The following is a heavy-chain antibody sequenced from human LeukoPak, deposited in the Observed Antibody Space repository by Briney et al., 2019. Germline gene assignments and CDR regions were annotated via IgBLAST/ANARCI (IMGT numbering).Heavy chain of an antibody. CDR1: GFTFDDYA. J-gene: IGHJ6*02. Sequence: PGGSLRLSCAASGFTFDDYAMHWVRQAPGKGLEWVSGTSWNSGSIGYADSVKGRFTISRDNAKNSLYLQMNSLRAEDTALYYCAKDRRPYYYDSSGYYGMDVWGQGTTVTVSS. V-gene: IGHV3-9*01. CDR3: AKDRRPYYYDSSGYYGMDV. CDR2: TSWNSGSI. D-gene: IGHD3-22*01.